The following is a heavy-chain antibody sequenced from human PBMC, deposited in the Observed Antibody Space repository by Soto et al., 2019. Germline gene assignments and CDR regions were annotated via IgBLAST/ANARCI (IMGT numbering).Heavy chain of an antibody. CDR3: ARDNRGHYDILTGYPFNY. CDR2: IIPIFGTA. CDR1: GGTFSSYA. Sequence: GASVKVSCKASGGTFSSYAISWVLQAPGQGLEWMGGIIPIFGTANYAQKFQGRVTITADKSTSTAYMELSSLRSEDTAVYYCARDNRGHYDILTGYPFNYWGQGTLVTVSS. J-gene: IGHJ4*02. V-gene: IGHV1-69*06. D-gene: IGHD3-9*01.